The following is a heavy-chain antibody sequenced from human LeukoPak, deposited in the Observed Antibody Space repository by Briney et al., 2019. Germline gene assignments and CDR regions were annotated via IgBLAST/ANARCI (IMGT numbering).Heavy chain of an antibody. CDR3: ARGESLYFGEPVSFAY. V-gene: IGHV4-59*08. CDR1: GGSISSYY. D-gene: IGHD3-10*01. Sequence: PSETLSLTCTVSGGSISSYYWSWIRQPPGKGLEWIGYIYYSGSTNYNPSLKSRVTISVDTSKNQFSLKLSSVTAADTAVYYCARGESLYFGEPVSFAYGGQGTLVTVSS. CDR2: IYYSGST. J-gene: IGHJ4*02.